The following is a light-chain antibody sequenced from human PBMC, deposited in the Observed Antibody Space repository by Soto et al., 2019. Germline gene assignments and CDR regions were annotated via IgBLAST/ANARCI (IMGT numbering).Light chain of an antibody. Sequence: QSVLTQPPSASGSPGQSVTISCTGTSSDVGAYKYVSWYQQYPGKAPKLMIYEVSKRPSGVPDRFSGSKSGNTASLTVSGLQAVDEADYYCTSYVGSNIWVFGGGTKLTVL. CDR2: EVS. CDR1: SSDVGAYKY. CDR3: TSYVGSNIWV. J-gene: IGLJ3*02. V-gene: IGLV2-8*01.